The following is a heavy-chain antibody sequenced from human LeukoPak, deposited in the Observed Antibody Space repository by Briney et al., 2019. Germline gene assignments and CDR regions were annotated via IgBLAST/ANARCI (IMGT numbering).Heavy chain of an antibody. CDR3: ARDKSVEYNYYYYMDV. V-gene: IGHV3-7*01. J-gene: IGHJ6*03. CDR1: GFTFSSYW. D-gene: IGHD5/OR15-5a*01. CDR2: IKQDGSEK. Sequence: GGSLRLSCAASGFTFSSYWMSWVRQAPGKGLEWVANIKQDGSEKYYVDSVKGRFTISRDNAKNSLYLQMNSLRAEDTAMYYCARDKSVEYNYYYYMDVWGKGTTVTVSS.